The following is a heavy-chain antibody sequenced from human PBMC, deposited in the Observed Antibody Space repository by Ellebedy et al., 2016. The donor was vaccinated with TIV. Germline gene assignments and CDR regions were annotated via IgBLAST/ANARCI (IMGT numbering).Heavy chain of an antibody. CDR2: IIPIFGTA. CDR1: GYTFTSYG. D-gene: IGHD1-14*01. CDR3: ASRHPDDWFDP. J-gene: IGHJ5*02. V-gene: IGHV1-69*13. Sequence: AASVKVSCKASGYTFTSYGISWVRQAPGQGLEWMGGIIPIFGTANYAQKFQGRVTITADESTSTAYMELSSLRSEDTAVYYCASRHPDDWFDPWGQGTLVTVSS.